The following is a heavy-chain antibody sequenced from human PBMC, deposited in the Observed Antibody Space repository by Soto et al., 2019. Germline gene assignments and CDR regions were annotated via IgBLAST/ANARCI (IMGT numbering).Heavy chain of an antibody. CDR1: GGSISSYY. Sequence: PSETLSLTCTVSGGSISSYYWSWIRQPPGKGLEWIGYIYYSGSTNYNPSLKSRVTISVDTSKNQFSLKLSSVTAADTAVYYCERVSWYRSYAFDIWGQGTMVTVSS. D-gene: IGHD2-15*01. J-gene: IGHJ3*02. CDR3: ERVSWYRSYAFDI. V-gene: IGHV4-59*01. CDR2: IYYSGST.